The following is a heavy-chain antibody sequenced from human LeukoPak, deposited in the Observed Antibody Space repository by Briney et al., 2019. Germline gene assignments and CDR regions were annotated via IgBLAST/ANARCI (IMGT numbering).Heavy chain of an antibody. Sequence: ASVKVSCKASGYTFSAYGLSWVRQAPGQGLEWMGWISTYNGNRNYAQKFQGRVTMTTYTSTSTAYMELRSLRSDDTAMYYCVRSDNSGYYPRTLDYWGQGTLVTVSS. V-gene: IGHV1-18*01. D-gene: IGHD3-22*01. CDR2: ISTYNGNR. J-gene: IGHJ4*02. CDR3: VRSDNSGYYPRTLDY. CDR1: GYTFSAYG.